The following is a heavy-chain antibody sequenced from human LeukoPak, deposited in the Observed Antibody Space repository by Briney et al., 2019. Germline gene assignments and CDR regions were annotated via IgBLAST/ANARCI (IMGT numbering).Heavy chain of an antibody. CDR3: ARRVRSADYRLDY. J-gene: IGHJ4*02. Sequence: PSETLSLTCAVYGGSFTIYSWTWIRQPPGKSLEWVGEISPSGNTQYNPSLKSRVTISLDASKSQFYLKLNSVTAADAAVYYCARRVRSADYRLDYWGQGTLVTVSS. V-gene: IGHV4-34*01. CDR1: GGSFTIYS. CDR2: ISPSGNT. D-gene: IGHD4-11*01.